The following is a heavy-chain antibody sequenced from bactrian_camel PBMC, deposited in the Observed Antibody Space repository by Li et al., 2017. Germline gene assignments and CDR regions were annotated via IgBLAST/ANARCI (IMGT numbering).Heavy chain of an antibody. J-gene: IGHJ7*01. CDR1: GVAVSSYC. V-gene: IGHV3S26*01. CDR2: INSENKI. Sequence: VQLVESGGGSVQAGGSLRLSCAVSGVAVSSYCMAWFRQAPGKEREGVAQINSENKITYADSVRGRFTISKDNAKNTLYLQMDSLKPEDTPRTTVRQTRRALGYAIIGSIVLCIMVLSQSRRHRLLGRRNPGHRL.